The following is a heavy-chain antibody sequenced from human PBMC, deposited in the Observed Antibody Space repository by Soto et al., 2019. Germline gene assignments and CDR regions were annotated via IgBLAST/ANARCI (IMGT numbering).Heavy chain of an antibody. V-gene: IGHV4-59*01. CDR2: IYYSGST. CDR1: GGSISSYY. J-gene: IGHJ4*02. CDR3: ARGQYNLAAFDY. Sequence: SETLSLTCTVSGGSISSYYWSWIRQPPGKGLEWIGYIYYSGSTNYNPSLKSRVTISVDTSKNQFSLKLSSVTAADTAVYYCARGQYNLAAFDYWGQGTLVTVSS. D-gene: IGHD1-20*01.